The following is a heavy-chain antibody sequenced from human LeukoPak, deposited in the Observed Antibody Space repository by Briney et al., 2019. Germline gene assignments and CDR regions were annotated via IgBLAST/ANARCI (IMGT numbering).Heavy chain of an antibody. Sequence: PSETLSLTCTVYSGSFSNYFWSWIRQPPGKGLEWIGEIYDGGNTNYNPSLMSRVIVSMEKSKKQFSLVMRSVTAADTAVYYCAIFSRITPGDWGDAFDIWSQGTTVIVSS. V-gene: IGHV4-34*01. D-gene: IGHD2-21*02. J-gene: IGHJ3*02. CDR3: AIFSRITPGDWGDAFDI. CDR2: IYDGGNT. CDR1: SGSFSNYF.